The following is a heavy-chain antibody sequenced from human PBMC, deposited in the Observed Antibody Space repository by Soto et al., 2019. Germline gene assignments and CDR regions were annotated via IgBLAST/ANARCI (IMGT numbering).Heavy chain of an antibody. CDR1: GLTISGKKY. J-gene: IGHJ3*01. V-gene: IGHV3-53*01. CDR2: LYDVDGS. CDR3: ATWHEREHAFDV. Sequence: DVQLVESGGGLIQPGESLRLSCAAFGLTISGKKYVAWVRQAPGKGLEWVSALYDVDGSFYADSVTGRFTTSSDSSKTTVYLQMNDLRPDDTAVYSCATWHEREHAFDVWGPGTTVTISS. D-gene: IGHD1-1*01.